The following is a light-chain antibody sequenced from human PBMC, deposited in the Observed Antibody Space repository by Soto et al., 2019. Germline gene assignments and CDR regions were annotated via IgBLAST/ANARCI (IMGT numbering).Light chain of an antibody. CDR1: SSDVGTYNY. J-gene: IGLJ2*01. CDR3: CSYAGSYTVI. CDR2: DVS. V-gene: IGLV2-11*01. Sequence: QSALTQPRSVSGSPGQSVAISCTGTSSDVGTYNYVSWYQQHPGKAPKLVIYDVSKRPSGVPDRFSGSKSGNTASLTISGLQAEDEAHYYCCSYAGSYTVIFGGGTKLTVL.